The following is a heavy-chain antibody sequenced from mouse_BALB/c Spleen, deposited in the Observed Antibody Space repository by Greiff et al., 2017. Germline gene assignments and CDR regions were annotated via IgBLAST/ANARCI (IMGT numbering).Heavy chain of an antibody. Sequence: VKLVESGPGLVAPSQSLSITCTVSGFSLTGYGVNWVRQPPGKGLEWLGMIWGDGSTDYNSAFISRLSISKDNSKSQVFFKMNSLQADDTAIYYCARPYYTFAYWGQGTLVTVSA. J-gene: IGHJ3*01. CDR1: GFSLTGYG. CDR3: ARPYYTFAY. CDR2: IWGDGST. V-gene: IGHV2-6-7*01. D-gene: IGHD1-1*01.